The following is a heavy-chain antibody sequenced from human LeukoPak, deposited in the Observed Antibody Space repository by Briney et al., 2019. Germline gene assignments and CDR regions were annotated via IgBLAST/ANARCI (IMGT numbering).Heavy chain of an antibody. J-gene: IGHJ4*02. CDR1: GYTFTGYY. CDR3: ARDYYDSSGYYYPKDY. V-gene: IGHV1-2*02. Sequence: ASVKVSFKASGYTFTGYYMRWVRQAPGQGLEWMGWINPNSGGTNYAQKFQGRVTMTGDTSISTAYMELSRLRSDDTAVYYCARDYYDSSGYYYPKDYWGQGTLVTVSS. CDR2: INPNSGGT. D-gene: IGHD3-22*01.